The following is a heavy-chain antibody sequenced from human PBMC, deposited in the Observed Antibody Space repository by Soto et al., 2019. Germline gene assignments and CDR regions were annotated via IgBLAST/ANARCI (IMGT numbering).Heavy chain of an antibody. CDR1: GYTFPSYY. D-gene: IGHD5-18*01. CDR2: INPSGGST. J-gene: IGHJ4*02. CDR3: ARADTAMAPEAPLSY. Sequence: QVQLVQSGAEVKRPGASVKVSCKASGYTFPSYYMHWVRQAPGQGFECMGIINPSGGSTAYAQKFQGRVTMTRDTSTSTFYMELSSLRSEDTALYYCARADTAMAPEAPLSYWGQGTLVTVSS. V-gene: IGHV1-46*01.